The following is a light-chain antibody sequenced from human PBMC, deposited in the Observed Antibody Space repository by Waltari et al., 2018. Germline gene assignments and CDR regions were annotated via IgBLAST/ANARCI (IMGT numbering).Light chain of an antibody. CDR3: QQYNNWPTWT. V-gene: IGKV3-15*01. CDR1: QSVSSN. Sequence: IVMTQSPATLSVSPRERATLSCSARQSVSSNLACYQPTPGQAPRLLIYGASTRATGIPARFSGSGSGTEFTLTISSLQSEDFAVYYCQQYNNWPTWTFGQGTKVEIK. J-gene: IGKJ1*01. CDR2: GAS.